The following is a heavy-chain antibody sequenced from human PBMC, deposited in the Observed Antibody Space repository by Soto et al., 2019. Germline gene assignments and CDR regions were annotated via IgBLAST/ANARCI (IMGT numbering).Heavy chain of an antibody. J-gene: IGHJ6*02. CDR2: ITGSSDYT. Sequence: QVQLVESGGGLVRPGGSLRLSCAASGFTFSDYYMTWLRQAPGKGLEWVSYITGSSDYTNYADSVRDRFTTARDNGKNSLYLRVISLSAEATSVYDWAGDYYYGMAVWGQGTTVTVSS. CDR1: GFTFSDYY. CDR3: AGDYYYGMAV. V-gene: IGHV3-11*06.